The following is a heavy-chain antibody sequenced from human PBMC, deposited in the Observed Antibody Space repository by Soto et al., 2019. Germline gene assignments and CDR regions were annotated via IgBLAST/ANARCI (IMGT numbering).Heavy chain of an antibody. V-gene: IGHV4-59*01. CDR3: ARGPYCSSGCYYYGMDV. CDR2: IYYSGST. J-gene: IGHJ6*02. D-gene: IGHD2-15*01. CDR1: GGSISSYY. Sequence: SETLSLTCTVSGGSISSYYWSWLRQPPGKGLEWIGYIYYSGSTNYNPSLKSRVTISVDTSKNQFSLKLSSVTAADTAVYYCARGPYCSSGCYYYGMDVWGQGTKVTVSS.